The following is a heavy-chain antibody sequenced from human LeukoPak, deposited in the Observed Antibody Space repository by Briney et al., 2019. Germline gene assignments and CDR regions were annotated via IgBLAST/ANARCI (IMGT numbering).Heavy chain of an antibody. CDR2: MSYSGST. CDR3: ARGRRWFGELPAYYFDY. Sequence: PSETLSLTCTVSGGSISSSIYYWGWIRQPPGKGLEWIGSMSYSGSTYYNPSLKSRVTISVDTSKNQFSLKLSSVTAADTAVYYCARGRRWFGELPAYYFDYWGQGTLVTVSS. CDR1: GGSISSSIYY. V-gene: IGHV4-39*07. D-gene: IGHD3-10*01. J-gene: IGHJ4*02.